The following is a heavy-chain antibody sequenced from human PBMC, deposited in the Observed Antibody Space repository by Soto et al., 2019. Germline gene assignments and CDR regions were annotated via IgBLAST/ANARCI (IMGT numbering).Heavy chain of an antibody. CDR2: ISGSGGST. D-gene: IGHD2-15*01. Sequence: GGSLRLSCAASGFTFSSYAMSWVRQAPGKGLEWVSAISGSGGSTYYADSVKGRFTISRDNSKNTLYLQMNSLRAEDTAVYYCAKDHPLGYCSGGSCYHNWFDPWGQGTLVTSPQ. CDR3: AKDHPLGYCSGGSCYHNWFDP. J-gene: IGHJ5*02. CDR1: GFTFSSYA. V-gene: IGHV3-23*01.